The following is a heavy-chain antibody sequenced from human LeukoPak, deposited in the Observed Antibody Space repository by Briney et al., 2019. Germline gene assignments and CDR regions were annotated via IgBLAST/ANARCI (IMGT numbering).Heavy chain of an antibody. D-gene: IGHD3-22*01. V-gene: IGHV3-43*02. J-gene: IGHJ4*02. CDR1: GFTFEDYA. CDR2: ISGDGGST. CDR3: AKDNWRRYYYNFNF. Sequence: GGSLRLSSAASGFTFEDYAMHWVRQTPGKGLEWVSLISGDGGSTSYADSVKGRFTISRDNSKNSLYLQMNSLRTEDTAFYYCAKDNWRRYYYNFNFWGQGTLVTVSS.